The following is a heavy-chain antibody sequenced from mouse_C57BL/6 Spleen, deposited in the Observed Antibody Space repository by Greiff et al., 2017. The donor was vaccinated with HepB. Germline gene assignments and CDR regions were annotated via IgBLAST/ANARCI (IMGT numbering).Heavy chain of an antibody. J-gene: IGHJ3*01. CDR2: IDPNSGGT. CDR3: ALYYDYDEGFAY. CDR1: GYTFTSYW. D-gene: IGHD2-4*01. V-gene: IGHV1-72*01. Sequence: VQLQQSGAELVKPGASVKLSCKASGYTFTSYWMHWVKQRPGRGLEWIGRIDPNSGGTKYNEKFKSKATLTVDKPSSTAYMQLSSLTSEDSAVYYCALYYDYDEGFAYWGQGTLVTVSA.